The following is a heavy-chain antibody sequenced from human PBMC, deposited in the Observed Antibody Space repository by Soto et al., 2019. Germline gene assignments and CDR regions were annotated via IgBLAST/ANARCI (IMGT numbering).Heavy chain of an antibody. CDR2: ISSSSSYI. Sequence: EVQLVESGGGLVKPGGSLRLSCAASGFTFSSYSMNWVRQAPGKGLEWVSSISSSSSYIYYADSVKGRFTISRDNAKNSLYLQMNSLSAEDTAVYYCARVLTDYGDFDYWGQGTLVTVSS. CDR1: GFTFSSYS. V-gene: IGHV3-21*01. J-gene: IGHJ4*02. D-gene: IGHD4-17*01. CDR3: ARVLTDYGDFDY.